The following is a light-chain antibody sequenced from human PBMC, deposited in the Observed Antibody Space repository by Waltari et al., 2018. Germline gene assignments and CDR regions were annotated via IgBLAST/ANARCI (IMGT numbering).Light chain of an antibody. CDR3: VVWHDSLSPVWV. CDR2: AND. J-gene: IGLJ3*02. Sequence: QSVLTQPPSASGTPGQRVTISCSGGRSNIGSNHVSWYQQLPGTAPKLLIYANDQRPSGVPDRFSGSKSGTSASLAISGLRSDDEANYYCVVWHDSLSPVWVFGGGTKLTVL. CDR1: RSNIGSNH. V-gene: IGLV1-47*01.